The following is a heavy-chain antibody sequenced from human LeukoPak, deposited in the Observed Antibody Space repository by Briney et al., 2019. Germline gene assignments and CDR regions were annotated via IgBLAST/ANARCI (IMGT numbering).Heavy chain of an antibody. D-gene: IGHD3-16*01. CDR3: ARPQSNYDYVWGSYPPGYYYYYMGV. CDR2: INHSGST. V-gene: IGHV4-34*01. J-gene: IGHJ6*03. Sequence: SETLSLTCAVYGGSFSGYYWSWIRQPPGKGLEWIGEINHSGSTNYNPSLKSRVTISVDTSKNQFSLKLSSVTAADTAVYYCARPQSNYDYVWGSYPPGYYYYYMGVWGKGTTVTVSS. CDR1: GGSFSGYY.